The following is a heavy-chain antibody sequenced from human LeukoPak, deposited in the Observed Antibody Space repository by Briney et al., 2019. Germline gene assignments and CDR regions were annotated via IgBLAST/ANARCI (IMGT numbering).Heavy chain of an antibody. CDR1: GFTFSSYA. Sequence: PGGSLRLSCAASGFTFSSYAMHWVRQAPGKGLEWVAVISHDGSSKYYADSVKGRFTISRDNSKNTLFLQVNSLRVEDTAFYYCAKCDTRGGRQVDYWGQGTLVTVSS. CDR3: AKCDTRGGRQVDY. V-gene: IGHV3-30*18. CDR2: ISHDGSSK. J-gene: IGHJ4*02. D-gene: IGHD2-15*01.